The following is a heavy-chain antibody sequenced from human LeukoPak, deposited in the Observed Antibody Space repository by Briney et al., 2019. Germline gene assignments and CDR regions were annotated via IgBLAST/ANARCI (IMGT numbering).Heavy chain of an antibody. D-gene: IGHD4-17*01. Sequence: PGGSLRLSCAASGFTFSRYAMSWVRQAPGKGLEWVSVLSGSGDNTYYADSVKGRFTISRDNSKNTLYLQMNSLRAEDTAVYYCARDIGGTTVTKGDWGQGTLVTVSS. V-gene: IGHV3-23*01. CDR2: LSGSGDNT. CDR1: GFTFSRYA. J-gene: IGHJ4*02. CDR3: ARDIGGTTVTKGD.